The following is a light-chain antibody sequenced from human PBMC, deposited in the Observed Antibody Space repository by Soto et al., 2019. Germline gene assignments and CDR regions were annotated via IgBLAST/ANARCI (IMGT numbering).Light chain of an antibody. CDR2: KAS. J-gene: IGKJ5*01. CDR3: QQAASFPIT. Sequence: DIQMTQSPSTLSGSVGDRVTITCRASQTISSWLAWYQQKPGKAPKLLIYKASTLKSGVPSRLSGSGSGTEFTLTISSLQPDDFATYYCQQAASFPITFGQGTRLEIK. V-gene: IGKV1-5*03. CDR1: QTISSW.